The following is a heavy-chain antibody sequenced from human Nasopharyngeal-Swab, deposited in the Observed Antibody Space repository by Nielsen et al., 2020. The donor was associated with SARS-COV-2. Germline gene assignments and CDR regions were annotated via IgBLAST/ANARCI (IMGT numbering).Heavy chain of an antibody. D-gene: IGHD6-13*01. CDR2: ISSSGSTI. CDR1: GFTFSSYE. Sequence: GESLKIYCAASGFTFSSYEMNWVRQAPGKGLEWVSYISSSGSTIYYADSVNGRFTISRDNAKNSLSLKMNSRRAEDAAVYYCARAPRVYYGMDVWGQGTTVTVSS. J-gene: IGHJ6*02. CDR3: ARAPRVYYGMDV. V-gene: IGHV3-48*03.